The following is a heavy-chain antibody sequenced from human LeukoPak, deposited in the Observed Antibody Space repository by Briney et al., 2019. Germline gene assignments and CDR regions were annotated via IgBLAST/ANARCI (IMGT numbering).Heavy chain of an antibody. Sequence: PGGSLRLSCAASGFTFSSYWMSRVRQAPGKGLEWVANIKQDGSEKYYVDSVKGRFTISRDNAKNSLYLQMNSLRAEDTAVYYCAFDLVGATDFDYWGQGTLVTVSS. D-gene: IGHD1-26*01. J-gene: IGHJ4*02. CDR2: IKQDGSEK. CDR3: AFDLVGATDFDY. CDR1: GFTFSSYW. V-gene: IGHV3-7*02.